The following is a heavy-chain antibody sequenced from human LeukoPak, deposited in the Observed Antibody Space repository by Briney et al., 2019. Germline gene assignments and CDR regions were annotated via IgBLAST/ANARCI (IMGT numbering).Heavy chain of an antibody. J-gene: IGHJ6*03. CDR1: GGSISSGGYY. V-gene: IGHV4-31*03. Sequence: SQTLSLTCTVSGGSISSGGYYWSWIRQHPGKGLEWIGYIYYSGSTNYNPSLKSRVTMSLDTSKNQFSLKLTSVTAADTAVYYCARDRRSATVNNYYYYYMDVWGKGTTVTVSS. CDR2: IYYSGST. D-gene: IGHD4-11*01. CDR3: ARDRRSATVNNYYYYYMDV.